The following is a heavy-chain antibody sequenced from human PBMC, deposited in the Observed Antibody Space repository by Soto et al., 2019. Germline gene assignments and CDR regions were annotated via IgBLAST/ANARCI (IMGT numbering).Heavy chain of an antibody. CDR1: GGTFSSYA. CDR2: IIPIFGTA. J-gene: IGHJ6*02. Sequence: SVKVSCKASGGTFSSYAISWVRQAPGQGLEWMGGIIPIFGTANYAQKFQGRVTITADESTSTAYMELSSLRSEDTAVYYCAGGDTAMADGMLYYYGMDVWGQGTTVTVSS. D-gene: IGHD5-18*01. V-gene: IGHV1-69*13. CDR3: AGGDTAMADGMLYYYGMDV.